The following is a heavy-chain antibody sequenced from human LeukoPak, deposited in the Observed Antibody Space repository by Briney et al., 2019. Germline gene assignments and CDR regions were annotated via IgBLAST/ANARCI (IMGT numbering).Heavy chain of an antibody. V-gene: IGHV4-4*02. CDR2: VYHSGSS. Sequence: SETLSLTCAVSGGSISSLNWWSWVRQPPGKGLEWIGEVYHSGSSNYNPSLKSRVTTSVDTSKNQFSLNLSAVTAADTAVYYCARGTSYDLFDFWGQGILVTVSS. D-gene: IGHD3-3*01. CDR3: ARGTSYDLFDF. CDR1: GGSISSLNW. J-gene: IGHJ5*01.